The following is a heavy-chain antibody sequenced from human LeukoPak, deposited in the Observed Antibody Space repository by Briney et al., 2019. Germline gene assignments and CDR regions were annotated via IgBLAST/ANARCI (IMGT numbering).Heavy chain of an antibody. D-gene: IGHD1-26*01. CDR2: IYYSGTT. Sequence: PSETLSLTCTVSGDSISSSSDYWGRIRQPPGKGLEWIGSIYYSGTTHHNPSLKSRVTISVDTSRNQFSLKLSSVTAADTAVYYCARHRGAPTHYFDYWGQGTLVTVSS. V-gene: IGHV4-39*01. CDR3: ARHRGAPTHYFDY. CDR1: GDSISSSSDY. J-gene: IGHJ4*02.